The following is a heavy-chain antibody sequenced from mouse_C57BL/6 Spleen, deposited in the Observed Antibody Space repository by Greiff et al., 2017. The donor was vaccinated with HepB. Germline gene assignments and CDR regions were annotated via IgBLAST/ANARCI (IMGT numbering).Heavy chain of an antibody. Sequence: QVQLQQPGAELVMPGASVKLSCKASGYTFTSYWMHWVKQRPGQGLEWIGEIDPSDSYTNYNQKFKGKSTLTVDKSSSTAYMQLSSLTSEDSAVYYCASGGGYYSYFDYWGQGTTLTVSS. CDR1: GYTFTSYW. V-gene: IGHV1-69*01. CDR2: IDPSDSYT. CDR3: ASGGGYYSYFDY. J-gene: IGHJ2*01. D-gene: IGHD2-3*01.